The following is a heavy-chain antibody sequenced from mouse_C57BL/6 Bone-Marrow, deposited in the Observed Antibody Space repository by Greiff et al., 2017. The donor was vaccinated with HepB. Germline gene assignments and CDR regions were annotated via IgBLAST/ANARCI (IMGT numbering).Heavy chain of an antibody. J-gene: IGHJ3*01. D-gene: IGHD1-1*01. V-gene: IGHV1-18*01. CDR3: ARRGQDYGFAY. CDR1: GYTFTDYN. CDR2: INPNNGGT. Sequence: EVNLVESGPELVKPGASVKIPCKASGYTFTDYNMDWVKQSHGKSLEWIGDINPNNGGTIYNQKFKGKATLTVDKSSSTAYMELRSLTSEDTAVYYCARRGQDYGFAYWGQGTLVTVSA.